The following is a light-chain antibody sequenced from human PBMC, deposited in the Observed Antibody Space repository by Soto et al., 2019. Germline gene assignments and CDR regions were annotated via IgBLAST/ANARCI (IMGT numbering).Light chain of an antibody. Sequence: VMTQSPDSLAVSLGERATINCKSSQTVLYSPNNKNYLAWYQQKPGQPPKLLIYWASTRASGVPDRFSGSGSGTDFTLTISSLQADDVAVYFCQQYSVTPLTFGPGTKVDIK. CDR1: QTVLYSPNNKNY. J-gene: IGKJ3*01. CDR3: QQYSVTPLT. CDR2: WAS. V-gene: IGKV4-1*01.